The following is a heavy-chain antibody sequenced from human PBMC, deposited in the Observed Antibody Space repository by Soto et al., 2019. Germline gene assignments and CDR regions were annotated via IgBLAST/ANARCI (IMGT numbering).Heavy chain of an antibody. CDR2: ISSSGSTI. CDR3: ARDLRGYSYGYKGSYGMDV. Sequence: QPGGSLRLSCAASGFTFSSYEMNWVRQAPGKGLEWVSYISSSGSTIYYADSVKGRFTISRDNAKNSLYLQMNSLRAEDTAVYYCARDLRGYSYGYKGSYGMDVWGQGTTVTVSS. D-gene: IGHD5-18*01. V-gene: IGHV3-48*03. J-gene: IGHJ6*02. CDR1: GFTFSSYE.